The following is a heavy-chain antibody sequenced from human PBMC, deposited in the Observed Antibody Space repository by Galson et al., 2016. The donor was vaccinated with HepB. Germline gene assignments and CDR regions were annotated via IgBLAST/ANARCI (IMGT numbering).Heavy chain of an antibody. Sequence: SLRLSCAASGFALRTHSMNWVRQAPGKGLEXVSYISSSGTSIYYADSVKGRFTISRDNANDSLFLQMNSLRDEDTAVYYCARDPEYSDYHVPETWGQGTLVTVSS. V-gene: IGHV3-48*02. CDR2: ISSSGTSI. CDR3: ARDPEYSDYHVPET. J-gene: IGHJ5*02. CDR1: GFALRTHS. D-gene: IGHD4-11*01.